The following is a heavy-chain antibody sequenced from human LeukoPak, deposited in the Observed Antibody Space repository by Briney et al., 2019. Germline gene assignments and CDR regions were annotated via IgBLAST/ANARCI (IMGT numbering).Heavy chain of an antibody. D-gene: IGHD3-10*01. CDR2: ISHDGSNK. CDR3: AKQHGSGRYIYGMDV. J-gene: IGHJ6*02. Sequence: HPGGSLRLSCAASASGFTFSTYGMHWVRQAPGKGLEWVAVISHDGSNKYYADSVKGRFTISRDNSKNTLYLQMNSLRAEDMAVYYCAKQHGSGRYIYGMDVWGQGTTVTVSS. CDR1: GFTFSTYG. V-gene: IGHV3-30*18.